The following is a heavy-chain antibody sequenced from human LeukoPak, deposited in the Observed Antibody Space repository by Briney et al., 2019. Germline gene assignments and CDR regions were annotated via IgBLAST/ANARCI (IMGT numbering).Heavy chain of an antibody. D-gene: IGHD3-16*01. V-gene: IGHV3-7*01. J-gene: IGHJ4*02. Sequence: PGGSLRLSCAASGFTFTNYWMSWVRQGPGKGLELVANIKQDRSEKYYVDPVKGRFTISRDNAKNSLYLQMTSLRAEDTAVYYCARDHSLQRGTPDYWGQGTLVTVSS. CDR2: IKQDRSEK. CDR1: GFTFTNYW. CDR3: ARDHSLQRGTPDY.